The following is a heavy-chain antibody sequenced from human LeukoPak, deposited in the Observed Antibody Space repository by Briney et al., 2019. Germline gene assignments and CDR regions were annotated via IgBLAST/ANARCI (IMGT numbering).Heavy chain of an antibody. J-gene: IGHJ4*02. D-gene: IGHD3-10*01. CDR2: INPNSGGT. CDR3: ARGGHIITMVRGVITPSDY. CDR1: GYTFTGYY. Sequence: ASVKVSCKASGYTFTGYYMHWVRQAPGQGLEWMGWINPNSGGTNYAQKFQGWATMTRDTSISTAYMELSRLRSDDTAVYYCARGGHIITMVRGVITPSDYWGQGTLVTVSS. V-gene: IGHV1-2*04.